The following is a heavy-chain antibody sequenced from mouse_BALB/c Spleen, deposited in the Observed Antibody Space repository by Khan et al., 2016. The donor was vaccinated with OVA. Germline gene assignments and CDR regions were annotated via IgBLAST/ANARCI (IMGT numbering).Heavy chain of an antibody. D-gene: IGHD2-4*01. Sequence: QVQLKQSGPGLVAPSQSLSITCTISGFSLTNYGVHWVRQPPGKGLEWLVVIWSDGSTNYNSALKSRMTITKDKSKSQVFLQMNSLQTDDTAMYFYARQPDYHYKIMDYWGQGTSVTVSS. J-gene: IGHJ4*01. V-gene: IGHV2-6-1*01. CDR1: GFSLTNYG. CDR3: ARQPDYHYKIMDY. CDR2: IWSDGST.